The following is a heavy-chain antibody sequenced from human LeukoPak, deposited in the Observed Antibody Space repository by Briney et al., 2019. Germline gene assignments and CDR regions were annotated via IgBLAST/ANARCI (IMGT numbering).Heavy chain of an antibody. J-gene: IGHJ6*03. CDR2: MNPNSGNT. Sequence: ASVKVSCKASGYTFTSYDINWVRQATGEGLEWMGWMNPNSGNTGYAQKFQGRVTITRNTSISTAYMELSSLRSEDTAVYYCARTRPSDYYYMDGWGKGSTVTVSS. CDR3: ARTRPSDYYYMDG. V-gene: IGHV1-8*03. CDR1: GYTFTSYD.